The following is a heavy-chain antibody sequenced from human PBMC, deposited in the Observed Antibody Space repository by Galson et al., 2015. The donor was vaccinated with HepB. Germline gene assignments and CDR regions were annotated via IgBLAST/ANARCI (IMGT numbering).Heavy chain of an antibody. V-gene: IGHV3-7*03. D-gene: IGHD2-2*01. J-gene: IGHJ4*02. Sequence: SLRLSCAASGFTFSSYWMSWVRQAPGKGLEWVANIKQDGSEKYYVDSVKGRFTISRDNAKNSLYLQMNSLRAEDTAVYYCAREEGHCSSTSCSPFYFDYWGQGTLVTVSS. CDR2: IKQDGSEK. CDR3: AREEGHCSSTSCSPFYFDY. CDR1: GFTFSSYW.